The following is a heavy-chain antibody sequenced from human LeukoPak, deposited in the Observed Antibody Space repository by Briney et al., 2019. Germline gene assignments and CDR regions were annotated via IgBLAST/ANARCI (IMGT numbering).Heavy chain of an antibody. Sequence: SETLSLTCTVSGGSISSYYRSWIRQPPGKGLEWIGYIYNSGRPNYNPSLKSRVTLSVDTSKNQFSLKLSSVTAADTAVYYCARPEYKYGYFYYYYMDVWGKGTTVTVSS. CDR1: GGSISSYY. CDR3: ARPEYKYGYFYYYYMDV. CDR2: IYNSGRP. D-gene: IGHD5-18*01. J-gene: IGHJ6*03. V-gene: IGHV4-59*08.